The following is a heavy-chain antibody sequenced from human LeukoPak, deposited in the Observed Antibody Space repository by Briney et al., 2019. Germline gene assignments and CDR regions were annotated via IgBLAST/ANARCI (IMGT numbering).Heavy chain of an antibody. CDR1: GGSISSYY. D-gene: IGHD3-22*01. CDR2: IFYSGNT. CDR3: ARAIDYYDSSGNPWGYYFDY. Sequence: SETLSLTCTVSGGSISSYYWSWIRQPPGKGLEWIGYIFYSGNTNYNPSLKSRVTISLDTSKSQFSLKLSSVTAADTAVYYCARAIDYYDSSGNPWGYYFDYWGQGTLDTVSS. V-gene: IGHV4-59*01. J-gene: IGHJ4*02.